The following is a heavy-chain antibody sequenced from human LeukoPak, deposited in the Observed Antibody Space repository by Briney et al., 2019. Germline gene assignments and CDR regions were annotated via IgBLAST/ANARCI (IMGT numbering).Heavy chain of an antibody. D-gene: IGHD2-2*01. CDR2: MYTKSGNT. Sequence: RSSVKVSCLASVYTFPSYDINWVGPATGRGLAWMGWMYTKSGNTGYAQKFQGRVTVTRNTSISTAYMELSSLTSEDTAVYYCARGALGYCSSTSCFHPAWFDPWGQGTLVTVSS. CDR3: ARGALGYCSSTSCFHPAWFDP. CDR1: VYTFPSYD. J-gene: IGHJ5*02. V-gene: IGHV1-8*01.